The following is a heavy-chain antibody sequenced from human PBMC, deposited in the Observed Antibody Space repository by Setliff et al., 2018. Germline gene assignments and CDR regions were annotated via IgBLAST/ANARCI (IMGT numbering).Heavy chain of an antibody. Sequence: SETLSLTCTVSGDPMSSRRYYWAWIRQPAGKGLEWIGQIYTSWSTNYNPSLKSRVTISLDTSKNQFSLKLNSVTAADTAVYYCARGGVLGTGDFDYWGQGTLVTVSS. D-gene: IGHD3-16*01. CDR2: IYTSWST. J-gene: IGHJ4*02. CDR1: GDPMSSRRYY. V-gene: IGHV4-61*09. CDR3: ARGGVLGTGDFDY.